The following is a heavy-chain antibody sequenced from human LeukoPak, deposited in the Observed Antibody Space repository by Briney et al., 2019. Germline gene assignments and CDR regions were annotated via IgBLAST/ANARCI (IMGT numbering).Heavy chain of an antibody. J-gene: IGHJ4*02. Sequence: PSETLSLTCAVYGGSLSGYYWSWIRQPPGKGLEWIGSMYYSGSTYYNPSLKSRVTIYVDTSKNQFSLKLSSVTAADTAVYYCATSSGSYYYWGQGTLVTVSS. CDR1: GGSLSGYY. CDR2: MYYSGST. CDR3: ATSSGSYYY. D-gene: IGHD1-26*01. V-gene: IGHV4-34*01.